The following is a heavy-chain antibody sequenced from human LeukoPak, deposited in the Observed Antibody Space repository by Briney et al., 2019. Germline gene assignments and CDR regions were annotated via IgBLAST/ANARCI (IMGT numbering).Heavy chain of an antibody. CDR2: IKHSGST. CDR3: ARRGYYDSSGYQSHDAFDI. CDR1: GFTFSSYA. J-gene: IGHJ3*02. V-gene: IGHV4-34*01. D-gene: IGHD3-22*01. Sequence: GSLRLSCAASGFTFSSYAMSWIRQPPGKGLEWIGEIKHSGSTNYNPSLKSRVTISVDTSKNQFSLKLSSVTAADTAVYYCARRGYYDSSGYQSHDAFDIWGQGTMVTVSS.